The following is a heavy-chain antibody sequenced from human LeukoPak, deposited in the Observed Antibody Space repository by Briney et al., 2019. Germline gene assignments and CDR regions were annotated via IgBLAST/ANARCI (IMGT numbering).Heavy chain of an antibody. J-gene: IGHJ4*02. Sequence: GGSLRLSCAASGFTFITCGMHWVRQAPGKGLEWVAAISFDGSDKYYADSVKGRFTISRDNSKNTLYLQMNSLRAEDTAVYYCAKDHGPWFGELPSDYWGQGTLVTVSS. D-gene: IGHD3-10*01. V-gene: IGHV3-30*18. CDR1: GFTFITCG. CDR2: ISFDGSDK. CDR3: AKDHGPWFGELPSDY.